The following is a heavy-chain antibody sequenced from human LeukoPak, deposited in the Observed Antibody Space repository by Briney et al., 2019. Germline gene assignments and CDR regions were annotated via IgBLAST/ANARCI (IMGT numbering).Heavy chain of an antibody. Sequence: PGGSLRLSCAASGFTFSSYAMSWVRQAPGKGLEWVSSISNSGGSTYYADSVKGRFTISRDSSKNTLYLQMNSLRAGDTAVYYCATRGYCGSTSCSPFDYWGQGTLVTVSS. CDR3: ATRGYCGSTSCSPFDY. J-gene: IGHJ4*02. CDR2: ISNSGGST. V-gene: IGHV3-23*01. D-gene: IGHD2-2*01. CDR1: GFTFSSYA.